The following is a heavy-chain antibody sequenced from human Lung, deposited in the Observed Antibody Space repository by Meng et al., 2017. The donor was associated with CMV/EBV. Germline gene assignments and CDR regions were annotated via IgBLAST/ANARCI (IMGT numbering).Heavy chain of an antibody. CDR3: ARGGREETYGPNFDS. Sequence: LSCAVYGGSLSGYYWSWIRQPPGKGLEWIGEITHSGSTKYNPSLKSRVTISVDTSNNQFSLNVKSVTAADMGVYYCARGGREETYGPNFDSWDQGTLVTVSS. D-gene: IGHD3-10*01. CDR2: ITHSGST. J-gene: IGHJ4*02. CDR1: GGSLSGYY. V-gene: IGHV4-34*01.